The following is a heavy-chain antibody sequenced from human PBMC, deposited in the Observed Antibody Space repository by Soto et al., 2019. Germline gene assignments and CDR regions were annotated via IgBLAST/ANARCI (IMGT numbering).Heavy chain of an antibody. V-gene: IGHV1-8*01. D-gene: IGHD2-15*01. CDR1: GYTFINYD. CDR2: MNPKSGKT. J-gene: IGHJ4*02. CDR3: SRTPGDY. Sequence: ASVKVSCKTSGYTFINYDINWMRQAPGKGLEWMGLMNPKSGKTGYAQKFQGRVSMTRDTSTSTAYMELNSLRSEDTATYYCSRTPGDYWGQGTLVTVSS.